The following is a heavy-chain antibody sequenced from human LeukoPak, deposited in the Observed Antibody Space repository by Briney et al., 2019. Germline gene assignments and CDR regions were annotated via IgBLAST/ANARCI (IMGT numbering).Heavy chain of an antibody. Sequence: GGSLRLSCAASGFTFSSYSMNWVRQAPGKGLEWVSSISSSSSYIYYADSVKGRFTISRDNAKNSLYLQMNSLRAEDTAVYYCARRPVAGYFDYWGQGTQVTVSS. D-gene: IGHD6-19*01. J-gene: IGHJ4*02. V-gene: IGHV3-21*01. CDR3: ARRPVAGYFDY. CDR1: GFTFSSYS. CDR2: ISSSSSYI.